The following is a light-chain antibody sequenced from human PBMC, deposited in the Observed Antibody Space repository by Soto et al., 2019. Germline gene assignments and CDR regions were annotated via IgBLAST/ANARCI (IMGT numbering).Light chain of an antibody. CDR2: SNN. Sequence: QSVLTQPPSASGTPGQRVTISCSGSSSNIGSKTVNWYQQLPGTAPKVLIYSNNQRPSGVPDRFSGSKSGTSASLAISGLRSDDEADYFCATWDDSLNGFYVFGTGTKVTVL. J-gene: IGLJ1*01. CDR1: SSNIGSKT. CDR3: ATWDDSLNGFYV. V-gene: IGLV1-44*01.